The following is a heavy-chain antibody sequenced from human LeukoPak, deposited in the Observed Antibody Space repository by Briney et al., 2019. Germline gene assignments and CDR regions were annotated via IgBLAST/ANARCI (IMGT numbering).Heavy chain of an antibody. CDR3: AREEAFDI. J-gene: IGHJ3*02. CDR1: GGSFSGDY. V-gene: IGHV4-34*01. Sequence: KSSETLSLTCAVYGGSFSGDYWSWIRQPPGKGLEWIGEINHSGSTNYNPSLKSRVTISVDTSKNQFSLKLSSVTAADTAVYYCAREEAFDIWGQGTMVTVSS. CDR2: INHSGST.